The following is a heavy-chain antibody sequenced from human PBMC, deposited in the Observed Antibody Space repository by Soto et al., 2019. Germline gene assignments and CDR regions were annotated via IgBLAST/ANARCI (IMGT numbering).Heavy chain of an antibody. CDR1: GDSFNDYY. Sequence: QVQLVQSGAEVRKPGASVTVSCRSSGDSFNDYYIHWVRQSPGQGFEWMGWINPNGGVTKHAQKFPGWVSMTSDTSIRTVYMQLSRLRSDDSAVYYCARESGGATATLDYYYFYMDVWGTGTTVNVSS. CDR2: INPNGGVT. CDR3: ARESGGATATLDYYYFYMDV. J-gene: IGHJ6*03. V-gene: IGHV1-2*04. D-gene: IGHD5-12*01.